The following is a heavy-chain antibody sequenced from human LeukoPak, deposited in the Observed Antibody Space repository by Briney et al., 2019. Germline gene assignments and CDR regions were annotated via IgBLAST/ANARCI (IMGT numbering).Heavy chain of an antibody. CDR1: AGSISSYY. Sequence: SETLSLTCTVSAGSISSYYWSWIRQPPGKGLEWIGYVYSSGSTNYNPSLKSRVTISVDTSKNQFSLTLSSVTAADTAVYYCARVDEGGYYYYGMDVWGQGTTVTVSS. CDR3: ARVDEGGYYYYGMDV. J-gene: IGHJ6*02. D-gene: IGHD3-16*01. V-gene: IGHV4-59*01. CDR2: VYSSGST.